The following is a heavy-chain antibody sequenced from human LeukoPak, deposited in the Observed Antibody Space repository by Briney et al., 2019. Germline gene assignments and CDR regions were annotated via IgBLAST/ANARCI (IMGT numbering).Heavy chain of an antibody. V-gene: IGHV3-30*18. CDR3: AKRGRESKAPNAFDI. CDR1: GFTFSSYG. Sequence: PGRSLRLSCAASGFTFSSYGMHWVRQAPGKGLEWVAVISYDGSNKYYADSVKGRFTISRDNSKNTLYPQMNSLRAEDTAVYYCAKRGRESKAPNAFDIWGQGTMVTVSS. J-gene: IGHJ3*02. CDR2: ISYDGSNK. D-gene: IGHD3-10*01.